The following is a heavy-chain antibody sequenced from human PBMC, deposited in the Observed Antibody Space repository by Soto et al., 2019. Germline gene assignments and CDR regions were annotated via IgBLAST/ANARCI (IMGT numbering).Heavy chain of an antibody. Sequence: QVQLVQSGAEVKKPGSSVKVSCKASGGTFINYAISWVRQAPGQGLEWMGGIIPIYGTVNYVQRFQGRVTLTADESTSTAYMEVSGLRSEDTAVYYCAKGDWGIGAGNYYYYGMDVWGQGTTFTVSS. CDR1: GGTFINYA. J-gene: IGHJ6*02. CDR3: AKGDWGIGAGNYYYYGMDV. D-gene: IGHD6-13*01. CDR2: IIPIYGTV. V-gene: IGHV1-69*12.